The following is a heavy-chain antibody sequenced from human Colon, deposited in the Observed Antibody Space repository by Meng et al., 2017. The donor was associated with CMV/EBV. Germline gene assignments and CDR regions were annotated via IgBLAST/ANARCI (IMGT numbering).Heavy chain of an antibody. CDR2: MSRSGGTI. J-gene: IGHJ6*02. CDR3: ARDRHDLSTSGGMDV. Sequence: GGSLRLSCAASGFTFNDYEMNWVRQAPGKGLEWISYMSRSGGTIYYADSVKGRFTMSRDDAQKSLFLQMNSLRADDTAVYYCARDRHDLSTSGGMDVWGLGTTVTVSS. V-gene: IGHV3-48*03. D-gene: IGHD3-3*01. CDR1: GFTFNDYE.